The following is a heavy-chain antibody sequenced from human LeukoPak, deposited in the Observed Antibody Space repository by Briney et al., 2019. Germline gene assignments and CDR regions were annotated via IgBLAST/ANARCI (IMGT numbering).Heavy chain of an antibody. V-gene: IGHV3-48*01. D-gene: IGHD3-10*01. CDR2: ISSSSSTI. J-gene: IGHJ4*02. CDR1: GFTFSSYS. Sequence: PGGSLRLSCAASGFTFSSYSMNWVRQAPGKGLEWVSYISSSSSTIYYADSVKGRFTISRDNAKNSLYLQMNSLRAEDTAVYYCARAITMVRGVIISFDYWGQGTLVTVSS. CDR3: ARAITMVRGVIISFDY.